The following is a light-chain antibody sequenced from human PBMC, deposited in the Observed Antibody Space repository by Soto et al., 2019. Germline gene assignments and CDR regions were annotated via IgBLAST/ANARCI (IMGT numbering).Light chain of an antibody. CDR2: GAS. CDR3: KHDGSSLSIT. J-gene: IGKJ5*01. Sequence: ESVLTQSPGTLSLSPGERATLSCRASQSVSSNYLAWYQHKPGQAPRLLIYGASSRATGIPDRFSGSGSGTDFTLTIRRLEPEDFAVYYCKHDGSSLSITFGQGTRLEIK. CDR1: QSVSSNY. V-gene: IGKV3-20*01.